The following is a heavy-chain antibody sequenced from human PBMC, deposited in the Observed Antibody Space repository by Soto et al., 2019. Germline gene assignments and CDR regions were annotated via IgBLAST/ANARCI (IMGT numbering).Heavy chain of an antibody. Sequence: PGGSLRLSCAASGFTFSSYAISWVRQAPGKGLEWVSYISSSSSYTNYADSVKGRFTISRDNAKNSLYLQMNSLRAEDTAVYYCVRDGVYSSSWSPDYWGQGTLVTV. CDR1: GFTFSSYA. V-gene: IGHV3-21*05. CDR2: ISSSSSYT. CDR3: VRDGVYSSSWSPDY. J-gene: IGHJ4*02. D-gene: IGHD6-13*01.